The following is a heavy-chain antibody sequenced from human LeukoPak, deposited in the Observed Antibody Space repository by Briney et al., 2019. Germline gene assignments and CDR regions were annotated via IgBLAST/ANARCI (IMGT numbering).Heavy chain of an antibody. Sequence: PGGSLRLSCAASGFTIGPYAVYWVRQGPGRGLEWVSVIKADGSGTFYADSMRGRFTTSRDNSKNSLYLQMNSLTSEDTALYYCATWAFYHNLDVWGQGTTVIVSS. D-gene: IGHD2/OR15-2a*01. V-gene: IGHV3-43*02. CDR3: ATWAFYHNLDV. CDR1: GFTIGPYA. CDR2: IKADGSGT. J-gene: IGHJ6*02.